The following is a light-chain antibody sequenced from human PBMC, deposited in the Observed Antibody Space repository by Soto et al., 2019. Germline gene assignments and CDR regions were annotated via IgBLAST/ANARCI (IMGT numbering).Light chain of an antibody. CDR1: SSDVGSYNP. J-gene: IGLJ1*01. Sequence: QSALTQPASVSGSPGQSITISCTRTSSDVGSYNPVSWYQQHPGKAPKLMIYEVSKRPSGVSNRFSGSKSGNTASLTISGLQAEDEADYYCCSYAGTSTPYVFGTGTKVTVL. V-gene: IGLV2-23*02. CDR3: CSYAGTSTPYV. CDR2: EVS.